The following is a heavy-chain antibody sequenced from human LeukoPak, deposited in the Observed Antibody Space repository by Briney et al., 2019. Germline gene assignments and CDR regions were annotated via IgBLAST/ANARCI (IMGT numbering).Heavy chain of an antibody. CDR2: IIPIFGTA. CDR1: GGTFSSYA. V-gene: IGHV1-69*05. CDR3: ARDRDGYNRRAAFDI. J-gene: IGHJ3*02. D-gene: IGHD5-24*01. Sequence: SVKVSCKASGGTFSSYAISWVLQAPGQGLEWMGGIIPIFGTANYAQKFQGRVTITTDESTSTAYMELSSLRSEDTAVYYCARDRDGYNRRAAFDIWGQGTMVTVSS.